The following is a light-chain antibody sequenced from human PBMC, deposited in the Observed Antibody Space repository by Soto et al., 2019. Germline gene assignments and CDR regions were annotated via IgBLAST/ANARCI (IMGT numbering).Light chain of an antibody. CDR2: AAS. V-gene: IGKV1-5*03. J-gene: IGKJ1*01. CDR3: LLDFSYFWA. Sequence: DIQITQSPSTLSASVGDRVTITCRASQTVNTWLAWYQQKPGKVPKILIYAASTLQSGVPSRFRGSGSGTDFTLTISSLQPEDFSTYYCLLDFSYFWAFGQGTKVDIK. CDR1: QTVNTW.